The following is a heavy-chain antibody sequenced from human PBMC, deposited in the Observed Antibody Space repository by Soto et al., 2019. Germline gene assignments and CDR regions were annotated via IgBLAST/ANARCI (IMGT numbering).Heavy chain of an antibody. V-gene: IGHV2-5*02. J-gene: IGHJ4*02. CDR1: GFSLTTSGVG. D-gene: IGHD3-3*01. Sequence: QTTLNESGPTVVRPTETLTLTCRFSGFSLTTSGVGVGWIRQSPGKAPAWLALVYWADDKRYSASLKSRLTITKDTSKTQVVLTVSDLDPTDTATSYCAHRVLRTVFGLVTTALYFDFWGQGTPVAVSS. CDR3: AHRVLRTVFGLVTTALYFDF. CDR2: VYWADDK.